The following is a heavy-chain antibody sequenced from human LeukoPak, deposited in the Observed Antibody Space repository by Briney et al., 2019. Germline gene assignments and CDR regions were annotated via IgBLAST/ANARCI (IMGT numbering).Heavy chain of an antibody. Sequence: GGSLRLPCVASGFSFSSYWMSWVRQAPGKGLEWVANIRKDGSEKYYIDSVKGRFTISRDNAKNSLYVQMNSLRAEDTAVYYCVGGPGYWGQGTLVTVSS. CDR1: GFSFSSYW. J-gene: IGHJ4*02. V-gene: IGHV3-7*01. CDR2: IRKDGSEK. D-gene: IGHD3-10*01. CDR3: VGGPGY.